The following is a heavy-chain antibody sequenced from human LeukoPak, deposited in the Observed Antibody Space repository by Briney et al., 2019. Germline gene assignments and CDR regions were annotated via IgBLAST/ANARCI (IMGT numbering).Heavy chain of an antibody. CDR2: IYYSGST. CDR1: GGSISSHY. CDR3: ARGRLGELSLGPFDY. J-gene: IGHJ4*02. V-gene: IGHV4-59*11. D-gene: IGHD3-16*02. Sequence: SETLSLTCTVSGGSISSHYWSWIRQPPGKGLEWIGYIYYSGSTNYNPSLKSRVTISVDTSKNQFSLKLSSVTAADTAAYYCARGRLGELSLGPFDYWGQGTLVTVSS.